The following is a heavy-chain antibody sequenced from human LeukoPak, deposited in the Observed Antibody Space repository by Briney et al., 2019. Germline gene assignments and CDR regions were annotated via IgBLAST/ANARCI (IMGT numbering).Heavy chain of an antibody. CDR1: GGSISSGGYS. D-gene: IGHD3-3*01. Sequence: ASQTLSLTCAVSGGSISSGGYSWSWIRQPPGKGLEWIGYIYYSGSTYYNPSLKSRVTISVDTSKNQFSLKLSSVTAADTAVYYCARDHDFWSGSGAYYYYGMDVWGQGTTVTVSS. CDR2: IYYSGST. CDR3: ARDHDFWSGSGAYYYYGMDV. V-gene: IGHV4-30-4*08. J-gene: IGHJ6*02.